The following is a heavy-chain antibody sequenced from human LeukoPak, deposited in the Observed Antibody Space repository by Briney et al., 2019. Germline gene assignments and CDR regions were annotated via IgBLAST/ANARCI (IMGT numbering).Heavy chain of an antibody. Sequence: GASVKVSCKASGGTFSSYAISWVRQAPGQGLEWMGGIIPVFDTANYAQKFQGRVTITADESTSTAYMELSSLRSEDTAVYYCATPRRFCSSTSCHLYYYYMGVWGKGTTVTVSS. D-gene: IGHD2-2*01. V-gene: IGHV1-69*13. J-gene: IGHJ6*03. CDR3: ATPRRFCSSTSCHLYYYYMGV. CDR2: IIPVFDTA. CDR1: GGTFSSYA.